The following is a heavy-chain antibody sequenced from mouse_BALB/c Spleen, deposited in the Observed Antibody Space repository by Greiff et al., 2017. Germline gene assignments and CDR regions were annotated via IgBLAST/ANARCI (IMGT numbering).Heavy chain of an antibody. V-gene: IGHV2-2*02. CDR3: ANWDQYAMDY. Sequence: VQRVESGPGLVQPSQSLSITCTVSGFSLTSYGVHWVRQSPGKGLEWLGVIWSGGSTDYNAAFISRLSISKDNSKSQVFFKMNSLQANDTAIYYCANWDQYAMDYWGQGTSVTVSS. CDR2: IWSGGST. D-gene: IGHD4-1*01. J-gene: IGHJ4*01. CDR1: GFSLTSYG.